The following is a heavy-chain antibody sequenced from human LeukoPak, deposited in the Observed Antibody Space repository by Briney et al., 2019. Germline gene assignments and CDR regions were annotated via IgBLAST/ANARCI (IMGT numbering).Heavy chain of an antibody. CDR3: ARDRRRIAAAGTEVEDAFDI. CDR2: IKQDGSGK. J-gene: IGHJ3*02. CDR1: GFTLSSYW. Sequence: GGSLRLSCAASGFTLSSYWMSWVRQAPGKGLEWVANIKQDGSGKYYVDSVKGRFTISRDNAKNSLYLQMNSQRAEDTAVYYCARDRRRIAAAGTEVEDAFDIWGQGTMVTVSS. V-gene: IGHV3-7*01. D-gene: IGHD6-13*01.